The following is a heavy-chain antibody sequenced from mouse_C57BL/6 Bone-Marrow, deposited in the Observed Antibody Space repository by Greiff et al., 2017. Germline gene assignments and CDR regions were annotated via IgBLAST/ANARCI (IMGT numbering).Heavy chain of an antibody. CDR2: IYPGDGDT. D-gene: IGHD2-1*01. V-gene: IGHV1-82*01. CDR3: ARSGGNYYYYAMDD. Sequence: VQLQQSGPELVKPGASVKISCKASGYAFSSSWMNWVKQRPGKGLEWIGRIYPGDGDTNYNGKFKGKATLTADKSSSTAYMQSSSLTSEDSAVYFCARSGGNYYYYAMDDWGQGTSVTVSS. J-gene: IGHJ4*01. CDR1: GYAFSSSW.